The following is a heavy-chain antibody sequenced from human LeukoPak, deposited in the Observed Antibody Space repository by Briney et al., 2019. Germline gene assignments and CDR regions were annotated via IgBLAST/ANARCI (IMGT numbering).Heavy chain of an antibody. Sequence: ASVKVCCKAHGYTFISHGISWVRQAPGQGLEWMGWISGSSSNTNYAQRLQGRVTMTTDTSTTTAYMELRSLRSDDSAVYYCARATGTWGHDGFDIWGQGTMVTVSS. V-gene: IGHV1-18*01. J-gene: IGHJ3*02. D-gene: IGHD3-16*01. CDR1: GYTFISHG. CDR2: ISGSSSNT. CDR3: ARATGTWGHDGFDI.